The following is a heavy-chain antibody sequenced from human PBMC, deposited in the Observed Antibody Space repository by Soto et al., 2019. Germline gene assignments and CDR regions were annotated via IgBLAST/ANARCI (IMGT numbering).Heavy chain of an antibody. V-gene: IGHV4-38-2*02. CDR3: VREVGDLQDFWRRPDQ. CDR1: GYSINSGYY. CDR2: VFHSGTT. D-gene: IGHD3-3*01. J-gene: IGHJ4*02. Sequence: ASATLSLTCSFSGYSINSGYYWGGIRQPPGKGLEWIGSVFHSGTTYSNPSLKTRLTISVDTSKNEISLDLNAVTAADTAVYYCVREVGDLQDFWRRPDQWGKGFHVTVSS.